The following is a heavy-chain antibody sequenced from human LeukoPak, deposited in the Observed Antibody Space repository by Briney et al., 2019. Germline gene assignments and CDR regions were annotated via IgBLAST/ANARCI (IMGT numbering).Heavy chain of an antibody. J-gene: IGHJ6*03. CDR1: GYTFTSYG. V-gene: IGHV1-18*01. CDR2: ISAYNGNT. D-gene: IGHD1-7*01. Sequence: ASVKVSCKASGYTFTSYGISWVRQAPGQGLEWMRWISAYNGNTNYAQKLQGRVTMTTDTSTSTAYMELRSLRSGDTAVYYCARGNWNYPYYYYYYMDVWGKGTTVTVSS. CDR3: ARGNWNYPYYYYYYMDV.